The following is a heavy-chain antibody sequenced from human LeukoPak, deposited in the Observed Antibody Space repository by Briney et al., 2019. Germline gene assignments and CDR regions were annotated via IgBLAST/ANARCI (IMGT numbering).Heavy chain of an antibody. CDR2: ISYDGSNK. D-gene: IGHD5-18*01. J-gene: IGHJ4*02. V-gene: IGHV3-30*18. CDR1: GFTCSSYG. Sequence: PGRSLRLSCAASGFTCSSYGMHWVRQAPGKGLEWVAVISYDGSNKYYADSVKGRFTISRDNSKNTLYLQMNSLRAEDTAVYYCAKLPLTRGTAIDEHDYWGQGTLVTVSS. CDR3: AKLPLTRGTAIDEHDY.